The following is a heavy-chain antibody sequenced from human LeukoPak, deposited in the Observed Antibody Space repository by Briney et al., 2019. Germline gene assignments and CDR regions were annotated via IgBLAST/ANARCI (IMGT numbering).Heavy chain of an antibody. V-gene: IGHV4-34*01. CDR2: INHSGST. J-gene: IGHJ6*02. CDR3: ARGRGSMVRGVLYYYYGMDV. D-gene: IGHD3-10*01. CDR1: SGSFSGYY. Sequence: PSETLSLTCAVYSGSFSGYYWSWIRQPPGKGLEWIGEINHSGSTNYNPSLKSRVTISVDTSKNQFSLKLSSVTAADTAVYYCARGRGSMVRGVLYYYYGMDVWGQGTTVTVSS.